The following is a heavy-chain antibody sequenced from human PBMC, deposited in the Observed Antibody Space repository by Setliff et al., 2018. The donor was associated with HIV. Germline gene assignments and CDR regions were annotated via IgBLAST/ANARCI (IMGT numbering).Heavy chain of an antibody. CDR2: ISYDGNVK. J-gene: IGHJ3*02. CDR3: AREPTYYYESSGPYDAFDI. V-gene: IGHV3-30*04. D-gene: IGHD3-22*01. Sequence: GGSLRLSCAASGFTFSYFAMHWVRQAPGKGLEWVAVISYDGNVKYYADSVKGRFTISRDNSKNTLYVQMNSLRPEDTAVYYCAREPTYYYESSGPYDAFDIWGQGTMVTV. CDR1: GFTFSYFA.